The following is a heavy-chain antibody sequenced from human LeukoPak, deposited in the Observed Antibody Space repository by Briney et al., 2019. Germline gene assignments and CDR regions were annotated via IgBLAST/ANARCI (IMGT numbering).Heavy chain of an antibody. D-gene: IGHD2-2*02. V-gene: IGHV3-23*01. CDR2: ISGSGGST. J-gene: IGHJ4*02. Sequence: GGSLRLSCAASGFTFSSYAMSWVRQAPGKGLEWVSIISGSGGSTYYADSVKGRFTISRDNSKNTLYLQMNSLRAEDTAVYYCAKGDRSSTSCYIDFWGQGTLVTVSS. CDR3: AKGDRSSTSCYIDF. CDR1: GFTFSSYA.